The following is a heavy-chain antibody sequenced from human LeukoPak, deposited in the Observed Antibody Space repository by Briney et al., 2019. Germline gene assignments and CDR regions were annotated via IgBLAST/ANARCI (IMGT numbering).Heavy chain of an antibody. D-gene: IGHD3-3*01. CDR2: MNPNSGNT. CDR3: ARDLYYDFWSGYYNWFDP. V-gene: IGHV1-8*01. J-gene: IGHJ5*02. Sequence: ASVKVSRKASGYTFTSYDINWVRQATGQGLEWMGWMNPNSGNTGYAQKFQGRVTMTTDTSTSTAYMELRSLRSDDTAVYYCARDLYYDFWSGYYNWFDPWGQGTLVTVSS. CDR1: GYTFTSYD.